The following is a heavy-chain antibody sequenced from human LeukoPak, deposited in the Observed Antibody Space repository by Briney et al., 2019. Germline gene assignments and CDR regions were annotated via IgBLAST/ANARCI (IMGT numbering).Heavy chain of an antibody. CDR3: AKAPYSLVPRSGWFDP. Sequence: GGSLRLSCAASGFTFSSYGMSWVRQAPGKGLEWVSAISGSGGSTYYADSVKGRFTISRDNSKNTLYLQMNSLRAEDTAVYYCAKAPYSLVPRSGWFDPWGQGTLVTVSS. CDR1: GFTFSSYG. V-gene: IGHV3-23*01. CDR2: ISGSGGST. D-gene: IGHD2-15*01. J-gene: IGHJ5*02.